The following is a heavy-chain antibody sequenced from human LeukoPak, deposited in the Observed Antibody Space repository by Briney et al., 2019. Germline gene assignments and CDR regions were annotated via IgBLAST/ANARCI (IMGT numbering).Heavy chain of an antibody. V-gene: IGHV1-18*01. CDR1: GYTFTSYD. D-gene: IGHD3-10*01. J-gene: IGHJ6*03. Sequence: GASVKVSCKASGYTFTSYDINWVRQAPGQGLEWMGWISTYNGNPSYAQKFQGRVTMTTDTSTSTAYMELKSLRSDDTAVYYCARLIVAPRWLMVRGGSEGRYSYMDVWGKGTTVTISS. CDR3: ARLIVAPRWLMVRGGSEGRYSYMDV. CDR2: ISTYNGNP.